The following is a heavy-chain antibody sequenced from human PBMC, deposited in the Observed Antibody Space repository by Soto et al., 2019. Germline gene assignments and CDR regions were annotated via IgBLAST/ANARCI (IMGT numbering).Heavy chain of an antibody. CDR3: ARETLRDAIDI. CDR1: GFTFSTYV. CDR2: IRANDESI. Sequence: PGGSLRLSCAASGFTFSTYVMNWVRQAPGKGLEWVSNIRANDESIYYADSVKGRVSVSRDNAKNSLFLEMNSLRVDDTAVYYCARETLRDAIDIWGQGTMVTVSS. V-gene: IGHV3-48*03. J-gene: IGHJ3*02.